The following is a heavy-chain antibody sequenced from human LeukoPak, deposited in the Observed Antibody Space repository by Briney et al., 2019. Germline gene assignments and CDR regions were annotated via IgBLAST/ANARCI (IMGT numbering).Heavy chain of an antibody. J-gene: IGHJ5*02. V-gene: IGHV4-61*02. Sequence: PSQTLSLTCTVSGGSIGSGSYYWSWIRQPAGKGLEWIGRIYTSGSTNYNPSLKSRVTISVDTSKNQFSLKLSSVTAAGTAVYYCAREISSTSCYTCWFDPWGQGTLVTVSS. CDR2: IYTSGST. CDR3: AREISSTSCYTCWFDP. D-gene: IGHD2-2*02. CDR1: GGSIGSGSYY.